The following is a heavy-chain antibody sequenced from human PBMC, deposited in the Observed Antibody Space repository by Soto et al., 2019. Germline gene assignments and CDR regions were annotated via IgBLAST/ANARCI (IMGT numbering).Heavy chain of an antibody. J-gene: IGHJ6*04. D-gene: IGHD2-2*03. CDR3: ARDVDIVVVPAAAPMDV. Sequence: SSETLSLTCTVSGGSISSGGYYWSWIRQHPGKGLEWIGYIYYSGSTYYNPSLKSRVTMSVDTSKNQFSLKLSSVTAADTAVYYCARDVDIVVVPAAAPMDVWGKGTTVTVSS. CDR1: GGSISSGGYY. V-gene: IGHV4-31*03. CDR2: IYYSGST.